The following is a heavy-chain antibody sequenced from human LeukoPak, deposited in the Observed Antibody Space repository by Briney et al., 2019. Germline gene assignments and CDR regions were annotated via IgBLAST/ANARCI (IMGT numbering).Heavy chain of an antibody. CDR1: GYTFTSYD. J-gene: IGHJ2*01. D-gene: IGHD4-17*01. CDR2: MNPNSGNT. CDR3: AIQTSVTTGSRYFDL. Sequence: GASVKVSCKASGYTFTSYDINWVRQATGQGLEWMGWMNPNSGNTGYAQKFQGRVTISRNPSITTSYMELSSLRSDGTAVYYCAIQTSVTTGSRYFDLWGRGTLVTVSS. V-gene: IGHV1-8*03.